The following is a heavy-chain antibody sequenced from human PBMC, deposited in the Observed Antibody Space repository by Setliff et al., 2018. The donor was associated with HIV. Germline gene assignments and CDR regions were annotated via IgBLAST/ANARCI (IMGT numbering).Heavy chain of an antibody. D-gene: IGHD2-2*03. CDR3: ARDDGSSGGGFDY. J-gene: IGHJ4*02. Sequence: SETLSLTCTVSGDSIASSNSYWGWIRQPPGKALEWIGTIFYTGSAFYNPSLKSRVTISVDTSKSQFSLRLSLVTAADTAVYYCARDDGSSGGGFDYWGQGTLVTVSS. CDR2: IFYTGSA. V-gene: IGHV4-39*07. CDR1: GDSIASSNSY.